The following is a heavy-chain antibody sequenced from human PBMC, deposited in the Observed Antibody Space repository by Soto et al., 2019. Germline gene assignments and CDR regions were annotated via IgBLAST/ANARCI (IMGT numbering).Heavy chain of an antibody. D-gene: IGHD1-26*01. CDR1: GYTFTSYY. CDR2: INPSGGGT. V-gene: IGHV1-46*01. J-gene: IGHJ4*02. Sequence: QVQLVQSGADVKEPGASVRVSCKASGYTFTSYYMHWVRQAPGQGLEWMGIINPSGGGTSYTQKFKGRVTRTRDTSTNTVNMELGSLRSEDTAVYYCAREGGSYQGGFDSWGQGTLVTVSS. CDR3: AREGGSYQGGFDS.